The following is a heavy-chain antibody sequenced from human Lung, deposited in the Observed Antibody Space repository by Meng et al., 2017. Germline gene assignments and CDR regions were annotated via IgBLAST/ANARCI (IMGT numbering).Heavy chain of an antibody. Sequence: QVQLQESGPGLAKPSQTLSLTCTVSGGSISSGTYYWGWIRQLPGKGLEWIAYIHYSGSTYYSPSLKSRVTISVDTSKNQLSLKLSSMTAADTAVYYCARYVFDSSSLYSNWFDPWGQGTLVTVSS. V-gene: IGHV4-31*03. J-gene: IGHJ5*02. CDR2: IHYSGST. CDR3: ARYVFDSSSLYSNWFDP. CDR1: GGSISSGTYY. D-gene: IGHD3-22*01.